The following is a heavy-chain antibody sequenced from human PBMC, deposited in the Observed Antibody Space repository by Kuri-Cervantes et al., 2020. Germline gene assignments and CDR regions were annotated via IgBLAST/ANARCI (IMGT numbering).Heavy chain of an antibody. J-gene: IGHJ4*02. D-gene: IGHD3-10*01. Sequence: SETLSLTCAVSGYSISSDYYWGWIRQPPGKGLQWIGSIYHSGNTYHNSSLKRRVTISVDTSKNQFSLNLSSVTAADTAVYYCARERLTMVRGVNSYYFDYWAQGTLVTVSS. CDR3: ARERLTMVRGVNSYYFDY. CDR1: GYSISSDYY. V-gene: IGHV4-38-2*02. CDR2: IYHSGNT.